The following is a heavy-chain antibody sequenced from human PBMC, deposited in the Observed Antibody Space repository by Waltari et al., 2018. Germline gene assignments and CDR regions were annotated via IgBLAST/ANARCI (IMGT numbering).Heavy chain of an antibody. J-gene: IGHJ6*03. Sequence: DVLLAESGGGLIQPGGSLRLSCEVSGLNLSKSYMSWVRQAPGKGLEWVAFIYNTGNTQHADSVKGRFTISRDISKSSVYLQMNGLRAEDTAVYYCATIGGERVWFYFKDVWGKGTTVTFSS. D-gene: IGHD1-1*01. CDR2: IYNTGNT. CDR3: ATIGGERVWFYFKDV. V-gene: IGHV3-53*01. CDR1: GLNLSKSY.